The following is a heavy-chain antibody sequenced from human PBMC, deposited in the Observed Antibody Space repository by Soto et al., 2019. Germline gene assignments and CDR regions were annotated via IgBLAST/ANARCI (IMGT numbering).Heavy chain of an antibody. J-gene: IGHJ4*02. CDR3: ARGSRGYCSGGSCYYFDY. Sequence: GGSLRLSVAAPGFTFGDYSMGWFRQAPGKGLEWVSYISSSASTIYYADSVKGRFTISRDNAKNSLYLQMNSLRAEDTAVYYCARGSRGYCSGGSCYYFDYWGQGTLVTVSS. D-gene: IGHD2-15*01. V-gene: IGHV3-11*01. CDR2: ISSSASTI. CDR1: GFTFGDYS.